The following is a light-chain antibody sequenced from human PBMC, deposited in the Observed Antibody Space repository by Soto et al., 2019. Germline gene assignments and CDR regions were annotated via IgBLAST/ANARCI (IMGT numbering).Light chain of an antibody. CDR1: QAIGTY. Sequence: DIQLTQSPSFLSASIGDSVTITCRASQAIGTYLAWYQQKPGKAPNLLVSAASTLHSGVPSRFSGSGSGTEFTLTITGLQPEDVATYYCQQLHTYLLTFGVWTKVQIK. CDR3: QQLHTYLLT. J-gene: IGKJ4*01. V-gene: IGKV1-9*01. CDR2: AAS.